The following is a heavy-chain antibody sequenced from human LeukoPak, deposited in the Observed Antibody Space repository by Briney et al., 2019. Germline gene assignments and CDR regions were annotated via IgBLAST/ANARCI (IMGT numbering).Heavy chain of an antibody. CDR3: AKVFGFGELFTFYYFDY. D-gene: IGHD3-10*01. CDR2: IRYDGSNK. J-gene: IGHJ4*02. Sequence: PGGSLRLSCAASGFTFSSYGMHWVRQAPGKGLEWVAFIRYDGSNKYYADSVKGRFTISRDNSKNTLYLQMNSLRAEDTAVYYCAKVFGFGELFTFYYFDYWGQGNLVTVSS. V-gene: IGHV3-30*02. CDR1: GFTFSSYG.